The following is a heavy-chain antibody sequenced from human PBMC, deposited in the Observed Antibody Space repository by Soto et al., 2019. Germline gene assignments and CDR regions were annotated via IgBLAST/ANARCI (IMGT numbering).Heavy chain of an antibody. D-gene: IGHD4-17*01. CDR3: AREDYGDYGGLFDY. V-gene: IGHV1-69*08. CDR1: GGTFSSYT. J-gene: IGHJ4*02. CDR2: IIPILGIA. Sequence: QVQLVQSGAEVKKPGSSVKVSCKASGGTFSSYTISWVRQAPGQGLEWMGRIIPILGIANYAQKFQGRVTITADKSTSTAYMELSSLRSEDTAVYYCAREDYGDYGGLFDYWGQGTLVTFSS.